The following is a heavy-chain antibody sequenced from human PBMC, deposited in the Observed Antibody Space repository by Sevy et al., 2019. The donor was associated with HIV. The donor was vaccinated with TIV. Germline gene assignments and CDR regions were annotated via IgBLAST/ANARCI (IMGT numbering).Heavy chain of an antibody. V-gene: IGHV3-49*04. CDR2: IRGKPYGGTT. CDR3: TRVEGAADWGMDV. D-gene: IGHD1-26*01. Sequence: GGSLRLSCTASGFTFGGYTMSWVRQAPGKGLEWVAFIRGKPYGGTTEYAASVKGTFTISRDDSKSFAYLQMNSLNTEDTAVYYCTRVEGAADWGMDVWGQGTTVTVSS. J-gene: IGHJ6*02. CDR1: GFTFGGYT.